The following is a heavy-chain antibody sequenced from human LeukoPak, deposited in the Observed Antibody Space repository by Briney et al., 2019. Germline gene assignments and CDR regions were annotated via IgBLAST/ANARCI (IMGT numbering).Heavy chain of an antibody. CDR3: AKDSRCSSTSCYTRFDY. CDR2: ISGSGGST. CDR1: GFTFSSYA. D-gene: IGHD2-2*02. Sequence: GGSLRLSCAASGFTFSSYAMSWVRQAPGKGLEWVSAISGSGGSTYYADSVKGRFTISRDNSKNTLYLQMNSLRVEDTAVYYCAKDSRCSSTSCYTRFDYWGQGTLVTVSS. V-gene: IGHV3-23*01. J-gene: IGHJ4*02.